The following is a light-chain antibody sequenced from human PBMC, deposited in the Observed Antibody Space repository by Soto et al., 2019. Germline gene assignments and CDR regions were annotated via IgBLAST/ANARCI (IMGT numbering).Light chain of an antibody. J-gene: IGKJ1*01. CDR1: QSISSW. Sequence: SQSPSPQSASVGDRVTITCRASQSISSWLAWYQQKPGKAPKLLIYDASSLESGVPSRFSGSGSGTEFTLTISSLQPDDFATYYCQQYNSYWTFGQGTKV. CDR2: DAS. V-gene: IGKV1-5*01. CDR3: QQYNSYWT.